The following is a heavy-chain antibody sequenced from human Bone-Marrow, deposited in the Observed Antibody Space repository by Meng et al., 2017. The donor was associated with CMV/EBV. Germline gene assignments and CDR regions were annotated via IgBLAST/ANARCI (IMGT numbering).Heavy chain of an antibody. D-gene: IGHD5-18*01. Sequence: YTVTGYYMHWVRQDPGQGLEWMGWSNPNSGGTNYAQKFQGRVTMTRDTSISTAYMELSRLRSDDTAVYYCARGPVDTAMSKYNWFDPWGQGTLVTVSS. CDR1: YTVTGYY. CDR3: ARGPVDTAMSKYNWFDP. J-gene: IGHJ5*02. CDR2: SNPNSGGT. V-gene: IGHV1-2*02.